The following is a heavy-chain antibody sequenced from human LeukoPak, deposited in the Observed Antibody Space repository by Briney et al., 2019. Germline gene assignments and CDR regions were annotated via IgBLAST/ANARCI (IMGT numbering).Heavy chain of an antibody. D-gene: IGHD3-3*01. CDR1: GFTFSSYW. Sequence: GGSLRLSCAASGFTFSSYWMSWVRQAPGKGLEWVANIKQDGSEKYYVDSVKGRFTISRDNAKNSLYLQMNSLRAEDTALYYCAKSRSAYPRVDGFDMWGQGTMVTVSS. CDR3: AKSRSAYPRVDGFDM. J-gene: IGHJ3*02. V-gene: IGHV3-7*03. CDR2: IKQDGSEK.